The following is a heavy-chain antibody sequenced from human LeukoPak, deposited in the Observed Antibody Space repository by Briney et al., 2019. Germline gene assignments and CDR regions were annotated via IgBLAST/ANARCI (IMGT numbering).Heavy chain of an antibody. V-gene: IGHV4-34*01. J-gene: IGHJ4*02. CDR3: ARGPLRARRIQLWTKWDY. CDR2: INHSGST. Sequence: SATMSLTCAVEGGSFSGYYCSWIRQPPGNRLELIGEINHSGSTNYNPSLKSRVTISVDTSKNQFSLKLSSVTAADTAVYYCARGPLRARRIQLWTKWDYWGQGTLVTVSS. CDR1: GGSFSGYY. D-gene: IGHD5-18*01.